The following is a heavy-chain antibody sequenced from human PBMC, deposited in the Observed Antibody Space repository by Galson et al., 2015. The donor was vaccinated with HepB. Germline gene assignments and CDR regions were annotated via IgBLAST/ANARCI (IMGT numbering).Heavy chain of an antibody. CDR2: IKSKTDGGTT. D-gene: IGHD2-15*01. J-gene: IGHJ3*02. Sequence: SLRLSCAASGFTFSNAWMSWVRQAPGKGLEWVGRIKSKTDGGTTDYAAPVKGRFTISRDDSKNTLYLQMNSLKTEDTAVYYCTTEPPYCSGGSCNDAFDIWVQGTMVTVSS. CDR1: GFTFSNAW. V-gene: IGHV3-15*01. CDR3: TTEPPYCSGGSCNDAFDI.